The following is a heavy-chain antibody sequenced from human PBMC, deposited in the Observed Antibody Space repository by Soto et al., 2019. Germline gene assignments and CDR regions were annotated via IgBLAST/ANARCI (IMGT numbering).Heavy chain of an antibody. CDR3: AHNLVDGTSWFDP. V-gene: IGHV2-5*02. J-gene: IGHJ5*02. CDR1: VFSLSTSGVG. D-gene: IGHD6-19*01. Sequence: QITLKESGPTLAKPTQTLTLTCTFSVFSLSTSGVGVVWIRQPPGKALEWLGIIYWDDDKRDSPSLKSRLTITKATSKTQVVRTMTHMDPVDTGTYYCAHNLVDGTSWFDPCGQGTLVTVSS. CDR2: IYWDDDK.